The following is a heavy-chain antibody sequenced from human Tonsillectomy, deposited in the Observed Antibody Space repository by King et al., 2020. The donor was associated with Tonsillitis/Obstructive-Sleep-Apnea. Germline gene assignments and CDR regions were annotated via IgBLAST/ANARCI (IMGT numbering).Heavy chain of an antibody. CDR2: ISWNGGNI. CDR3: VKGPYYYDSSGYFYDY. V-gene: IGHV3-9*01. CDR1: GFTFDDYA. D-gene: IGHD3-22*01. Sequence: VQLVESGGGLVQPGRSLRLSCAASGFTFDDYAMHWVRQAPGKGLEWVSGISWNGGNIGYADSVKGRFTISRDNAKNSLFLQMNSLRAEDTALYYFVKGPYYYDSSGYFYDYWGRGTLVTVSS. J-gene: IGHJ4*02.